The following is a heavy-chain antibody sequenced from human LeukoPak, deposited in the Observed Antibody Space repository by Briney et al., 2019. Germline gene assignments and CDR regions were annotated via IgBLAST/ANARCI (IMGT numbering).Heavy chain of an antibody. Sequence: SQTLSLTCTVSGGSISSGSYYWSWIRQPAGKGLEWIGRIYTSGSTNYNPSLKSRVTISVDTSKNQFSLKLSSVTAADTAVYYCARENVGAPDYWGQGTLVTVSS. D-gene: IGHD1-26*01. CDR3: ARENVGAPDY. V-gene: IGHV4-61*02. J-gene: IGHJ4*02. CDR2: IYTSGST. CDR1: GGSISSGSYY.